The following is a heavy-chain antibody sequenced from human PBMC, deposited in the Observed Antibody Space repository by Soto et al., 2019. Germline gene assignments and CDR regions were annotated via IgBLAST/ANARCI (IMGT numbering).Heavy chain of an antibody. CDR1: GFTFSSYA. J-gene: IGHJ4*02. Sequence: GGSLRLSCAASGFTFSSYAMSWVRQAPGKGLEWVSAISGSGGSTYYADSVKGRFTISRDNSKNTLYLQMNSLRAEDTAVYYCAKVLTYYYDSSGYYGYWGQGTLVTVS. CDR3: AKVLTYYYDSSGYYGY. CDR2: ISGSGGST. V-gene: IGHV3-23*01. D-gene: IGHD3-22*01.